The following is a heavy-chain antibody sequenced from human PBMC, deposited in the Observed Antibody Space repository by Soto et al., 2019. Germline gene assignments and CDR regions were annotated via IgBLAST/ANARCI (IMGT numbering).Heavy chain of an antibody. J-gene: IGHJ4*02. Sequence: PSETLSLTWAVYGGSFSGYYWSWIRQPPGKGLEWIGEINHSGSTNYNPSLKSRVTISVDTSKNQFSLKLSSVTAADTAVYYCARGIGGSGSYYNVSFDYWGQGTLVTVSS. V-gene: IGHV4-34*01. D-gene: IGHD3-10*01. CDR1: GGSFSGYY. CDR2: INHSGST. CDR3: ARGIGGSGSYYNVSFDY.